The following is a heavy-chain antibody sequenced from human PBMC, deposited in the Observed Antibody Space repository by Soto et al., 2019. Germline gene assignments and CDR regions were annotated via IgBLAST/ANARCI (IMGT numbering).Heavy chain of an antibody. J-gene: IGHJ4*02. CDR2: INHSGST. V-gene: IGHV4-34*01. CDR1: GGSFSGYY. Sequence: SETLSLTCAVYGGSFSGYYWSWIRQPPWKGLEWIGEINHSGSTNYNPSLKSRVTISVDTSKNQFSLKLSSVTAADTAVYYCARGWGRISDYWGQGALVTVSS. CDR3: ARGWGRISDY. D-gene: IGHD7-27*01.